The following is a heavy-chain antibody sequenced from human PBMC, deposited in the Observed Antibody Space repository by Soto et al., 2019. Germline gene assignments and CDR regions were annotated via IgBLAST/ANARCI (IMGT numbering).Heavy chain of an antibody. CDR1: GGSISSGGYS. Sequence: QLQLQESGSGLVKPSQTLSLTCAVSGGSISSGGYSWSWIRQPPGKGLEWIGYIYHSVSTYYNPSLKGRVTISGDRSKNHFTRELSSVTAADTAVYYCDRGDYYDSSGNAFDIWGQGTMVTVSS. V-gene: IGHV4-30-2*01. J-gene: IGHJ3*02. D-gene: IGHD3-22*01. CDR3: DRGDYYDSSGNAFDI. CDR2: IYHSVST.